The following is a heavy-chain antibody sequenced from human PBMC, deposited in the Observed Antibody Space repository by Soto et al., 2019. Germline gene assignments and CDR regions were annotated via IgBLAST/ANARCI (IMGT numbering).Heavy chain of an antibody. J-gene: IGHJ4*02. D-gene: IGHD5-18*01. Sequence: QVPLVESGGGVVQPGRSLRLSCAASGFTFSTYGMHWVRQAPGKGLEWVAVISYDGSNKYYADSVKGRFTISRDNSTNTLYLQMSSLRAEDTAVYYCAKGFSYSVIDYWGQGTLVTVSS. CDR2: ISYDGSNK. CDR3: AKGFSYSVIDY. V-gene: IGHV3-30*18. CDR1: GFTFSTYG.